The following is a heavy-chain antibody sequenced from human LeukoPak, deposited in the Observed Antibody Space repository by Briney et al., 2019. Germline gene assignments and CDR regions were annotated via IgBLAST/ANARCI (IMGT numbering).Heavy chain of an antibody. D-gene: IGHD6-13*01. V-gene: IGHV1-2*02. CDR2: INPNSGGT. Sequence: VASVKVSCKASGYTFTGYYIHWVRQAPGQGLEWMGWINPNSGGTNYAQKFQGRVTMTRDTSISTAYMELSRLRSDDTAVYYCAIVAAAGPILFDYWGQGTLVTVSS. CDR3: AIVAAAGPILFDY. CDR1: GYTFTGYY. J-gene: IGHJ4*02.